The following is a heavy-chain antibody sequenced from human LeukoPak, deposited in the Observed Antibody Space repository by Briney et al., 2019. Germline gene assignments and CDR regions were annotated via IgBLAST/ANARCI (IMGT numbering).Heavy chain of an antibody. CDR3: ARDRGSGNYYYYGMDV. CDR1: GYTFTSYG. CDR2: ISAYNGNT. Sequence: ASVKVSCKASGYTFTSYGISWVRQAPGQGLEWMGWISAYNGNTNYAQKLQGRVTMTTDTSTSTAYMELRSLRSGDTAVYYCARDRGSGNYYYYGMDVWGQGTTVTVSS. D-gene: IGHD3-10*01. J-gene: IGHJ6*02. V-gene: IGHV1-18*01.